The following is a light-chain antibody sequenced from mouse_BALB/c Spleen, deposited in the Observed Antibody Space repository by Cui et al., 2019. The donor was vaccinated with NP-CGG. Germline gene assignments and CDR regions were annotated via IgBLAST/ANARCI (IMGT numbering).Light chain of an antibody. CDR3: ALWYSNHWV. CDR1: TWAVTTSNY. J-gene: IGLJ1*01. V-gene: IGLV1*01. CDR2: GTN. Sequence: QPVVTEESALTTSPGETVTLTCRSSTWAVTTSNYANGVQEKPDHLFTGLIGGTNNRAPGVPARFSGSLIGDKAALTITGAQTEDEAIYFCALWYSNHWVFGGGTKLTVL.